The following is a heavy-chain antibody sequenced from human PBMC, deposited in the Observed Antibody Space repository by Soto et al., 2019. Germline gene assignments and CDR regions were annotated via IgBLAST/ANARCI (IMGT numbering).Heavy chain of an antibody. CDR2: IIPILGIA. J-gene: IGHJ5*02. Sequence: QVQLVQSGAEVKKPGSSVKVSCKASGGTFSSYTISWVRQAPGQGLEWMGRIIPILGIANYAQKFQGRVTITADKSTSTAYMERSSLRSEDTAVYYCARSKRAHGYYDSSGYCDHWGQGTLVTVSS. V-gene: IGHV1-69*02. CDR3: ARSKRAHGYYDSSGYCDH. D-gene: IGHD3-22*01. CDR1: GGTFSSYT.